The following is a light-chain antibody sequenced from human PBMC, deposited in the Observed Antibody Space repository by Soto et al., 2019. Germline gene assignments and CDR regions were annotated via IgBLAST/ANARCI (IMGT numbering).Light chain of an antibody. V-gene: IGKV1-5*01. CDR3: QQYNNYPRT. CDR2: DAS. Sequence: DIQMTQSPSTLSASIGDRVTITCRASESIRTWLAWYQHKPGKAPKFLIYDASSLESGVPSRFSGSGSGTEFTLTISSLQPDDFEIYYCQQYNNYPRTFGQGTKVDI. J-gene: IGKJ1*01. CDR1: ESIRTW.